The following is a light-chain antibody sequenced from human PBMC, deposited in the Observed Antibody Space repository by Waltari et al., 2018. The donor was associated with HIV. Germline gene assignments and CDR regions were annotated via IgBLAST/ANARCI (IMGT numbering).Light chain of an antibody. J-gene: IGLJ2*01. CDR1: SGHSDYA. CDR3: QTWDTGIII. CDR2: LNNDGSH. Sequence: QPVVTQSPSAAASLGASVKLTCTLSSGHSDYAIAWHQQHPQKGPRYLMRLNNDGSHYKGDGIPVRLSGSSSGAERYLIISSLQSGDEADDYCQTWDTGIIIFGGGTKLTVL. V-gene: IGLV4-69*01.